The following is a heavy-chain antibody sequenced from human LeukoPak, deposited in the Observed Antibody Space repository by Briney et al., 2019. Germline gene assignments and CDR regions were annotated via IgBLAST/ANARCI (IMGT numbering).Heavy chain of an antibody. V-gene: IGHV3-48*03. J-gene: IGHJ6*04. CDR3: ARDQVVPAARGVYYYYGMDV. CDR1: GFTFSSYE. CDR2: ISSSGSTI. Sequence: GGSLRLSCAASGFTFSSYEMNWIRHAPGRGREWVSYISSSGSTIYYADSVKGRFTISRDNAKNSLYLQMNSLRAEDTAVYYCARDQVVPAARGVYYYYGMDVWGKGTTVTVSS. D-gene: IGHD2-2*01.